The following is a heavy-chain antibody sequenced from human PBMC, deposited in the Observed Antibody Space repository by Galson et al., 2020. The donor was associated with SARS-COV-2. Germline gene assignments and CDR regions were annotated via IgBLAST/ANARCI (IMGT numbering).Heavy chain of an antibody. CDR2: IYSDDDK. V-gene: IGHV2-5*02. D-gene: IGHD3-3*01. CDR1: GFSLSTSGVG. J-gene: IGHJ5*02. Sequence: KMSGPTLVKPTQTLTLTCTFSGFSLSTSGVGVAWIRQPPGTALEWLALIYSDDDKRYSPSLKSRLTITKDTSKNQVVLTMTNMDPVDTATYYWAHSSSGFWSGGGFDPWGQGTLVTVSS. CDR3: AHSSSGFWSGGGFDP.